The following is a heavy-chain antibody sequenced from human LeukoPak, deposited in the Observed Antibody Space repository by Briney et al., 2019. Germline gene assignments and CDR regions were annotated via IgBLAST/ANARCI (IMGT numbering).Heavy chain of an antibody. CDR3: SRDVGSAGFDS. CDR2: IYYSGNT. CDR1: GGSISSGSYY. Sequence: SETLSLTCTVSGGSISSGSYYWSWIRQPPGRGLEWIGDIYYSGNTRYNPSLKSRGTISLDTSKRQFSLKLSSVTAADTAMYYCSRDVGSAGFDSWGQGTLITVSS. J-gene: IGHJ4*02. D-gene: IGHD6-13*01. V-gene: IGHV4-61*01.